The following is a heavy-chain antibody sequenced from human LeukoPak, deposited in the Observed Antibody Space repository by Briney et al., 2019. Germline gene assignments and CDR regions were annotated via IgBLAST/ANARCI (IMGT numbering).Heavy chain of an antibody. V-gene: IGHV4-4*07. CDR3: ARDRGGYTYSHDY. CDR1: GASISDYY. CDR2: ISTTGST. D-gene: IGHD5-18*01. J-gene: IGHJ4*02. Sequence: SETLSLTCTVSGASISDYYWSWIRQSAGKGLEWIGRISTTGSTYYNPSFQSRVTMSVDKSKNQLSLKLNFVTAADTAVYYCARDRGGYTYSHDYWGQGTLVTVSS.